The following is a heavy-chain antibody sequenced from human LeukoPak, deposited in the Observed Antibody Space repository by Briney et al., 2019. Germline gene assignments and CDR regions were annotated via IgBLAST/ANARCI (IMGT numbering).Heavy chain of an antibody. CDR2: IYHSGST. Sequence: PQTLSLTCSVSGGSISSGGYYWNWIRQHPGKGLEWIGYIYHSGSTNYNPSLKSRVTISVDTSKNQFSLKLNSVTAADTAVYYCARDGRYCSTTSCQGWFDPWGQGTLVTVSS. CDR1: GGSISSGGYY. CDR3: ARDGRYCSTTSCQGWFDP. J-gene: IGHJ5*02. D-gene: IGHD2-2*01. V-gene: IGHV4-31*03.